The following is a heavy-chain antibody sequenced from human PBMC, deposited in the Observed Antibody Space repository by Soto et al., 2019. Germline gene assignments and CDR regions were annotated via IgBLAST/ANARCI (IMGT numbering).Heavy chain of an antibody. Sequence: QVQLVSSGAEVKKPGASVKVSCRASGYTFTDYYIHWVRQAPGQGLQWVGWINPNSGATEYAQKFQGRATMTRDPSISTVYMEVTRLRSDDTALYFCASLNNWSSGDGRIDVWGRGTAVSVSS. J-gene: IGHJ6*02. V-gene: IGHV1-2*02. CDR2: INPNSGAT. D-gene: IGHD1-26*01. CDR1: GYTFTDYY. CDR3: ASLNNWSSGDGRIDV.